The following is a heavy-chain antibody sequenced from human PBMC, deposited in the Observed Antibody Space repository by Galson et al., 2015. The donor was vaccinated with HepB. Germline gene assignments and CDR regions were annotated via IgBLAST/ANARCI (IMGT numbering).Heavy chain of an antibody. CDR1: GYTFTGYY. CDR2: INPNSGGT. D-gene: IGHD3-22*01. Sequence: SVKVSCKASGYTFTGYYMHWVRQAPGQGLEWMGWINPNSGGTNYAQKFQGWVTMTRDTSISTAYMELSRLRSDDTAVYYCARRLGGYYYDSSGYFDYWGQGTLVTVSS. CDR3: ARRLGGYYYDSSGYFDY. J-gene: IGHJ4*02. V-gene: IGHV1-2*04.